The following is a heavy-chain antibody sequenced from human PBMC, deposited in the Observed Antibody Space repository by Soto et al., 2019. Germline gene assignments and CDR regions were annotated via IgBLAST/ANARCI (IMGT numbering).Heavy chain of an antibody. Sequence: EVQLVESGGGLVQPGGSLRLSCAASGSTFSSYSMNWVRQAPGKGLEWVSYISSSSSTIYYADSVKGRFTISRDNAKNSLYLQMNSLRDEDTAVYYCARGSPDYGDYPVFDPWGQGTLVTVSS. V-gene: IGHV3-48*02. CDR1: GSTFSSYS. CDR3: ARGSPDYGDYPVFDP. J-gene: IGHJ5*02. D-gene: IGHD4-17*01. CDR2: ISSSSSTI.